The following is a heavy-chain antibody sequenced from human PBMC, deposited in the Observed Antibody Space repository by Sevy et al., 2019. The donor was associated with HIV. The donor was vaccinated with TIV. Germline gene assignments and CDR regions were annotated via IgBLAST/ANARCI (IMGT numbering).Heavy chain of an antibody. V-gene: IGHV3-23*01. CDR3: AKEGWLRLYYYGMDV. D-gene: IGHD5-12*01. CDR2: ISGSGGST. Sequence: GGSLRLSCTASGFTFSSYAMSWVRQAPGKGLEWVSAISGSGGSTYYADSVKGRFTISRDNSKNTLYLQMNSLRAEDTAVYYCAKEGWLRLYYYGMDVWGQGTTVTVSS. J-gene: IGHJ6*02. CDR1: GFTFSSYA.